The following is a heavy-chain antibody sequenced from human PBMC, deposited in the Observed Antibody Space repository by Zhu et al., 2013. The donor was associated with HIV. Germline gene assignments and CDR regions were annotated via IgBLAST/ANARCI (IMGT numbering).Heavy chain of an antibody. V-gene: IGHV1-18*01. CDR3: ARIKINWNSGFDP. CDR1: XTFSAM. Sequence: ASVKVTLQGFXXTFSAMHQAGCDRPLDKGLEWMGWISAYNGNTYYTQKLQGRVTMTTDTSTSTAYMELRSLRSDDTAVYYCARIKINWNSGFDPWGQGTLVTVSS. J-gene: IGHJ5*02. CDR2: ISAYNGNT. D-gene: IGHD1-7*01.